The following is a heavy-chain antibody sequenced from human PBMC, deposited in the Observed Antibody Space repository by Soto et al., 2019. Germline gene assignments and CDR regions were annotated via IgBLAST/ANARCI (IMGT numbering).Heavy chain of an antibody. V-gene: IGHV1-69*01. CDR2: IIPMLGTT. D-gene: IGHD3-16*01. CDR3: ARVGDYINP. Sequence: QVQLVQSGAEVQKPGSSAKVSCTASGRTFSRYAINWVRQAPGQGLEWMGGIIPMLGTTNYAQKFQGRVTITADDSTSTAHMELTNLRSEDTAVYFCARVGDYINPWGQGTLVTVSS. J-gene: IGHJ5*02. CDR1: GRTFSRYA.